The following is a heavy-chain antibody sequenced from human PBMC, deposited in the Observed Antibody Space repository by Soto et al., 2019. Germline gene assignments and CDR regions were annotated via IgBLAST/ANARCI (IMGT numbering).Heavy chain of an antibody. CDR2: ISSGSSNI. D-gene: IGHD2-15*01. V-gene: IGHV3-21*01. CDR3: ASATVVAGTFGF. J-gene: IGHJ4*02. Sequence: EVQRVESGGGLVKPGGSLTLSCAGSGFAFRRYNMNWVRQPPGKGLEWVASISSGSSNIYYADSVKGRFTISRDNAKDSLYLPMDSLRSEDSAVYYCASATVVAGTFGFWCQGTLLTVSS. CDR1: GFAFRRYN.